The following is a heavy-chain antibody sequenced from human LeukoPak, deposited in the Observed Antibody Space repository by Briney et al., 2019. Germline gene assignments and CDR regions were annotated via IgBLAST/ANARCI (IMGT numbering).Heavy chain of an antibody. CDR3: ARVRVTYYDFWSGYRDHYYFDY. Sequence: PSETLSLTCAVYGGSFSGYYWSWIRQPPGKGLEWIGEINHSGSTNYNPSLKSRVTISVDTSKNQFSLKLSSVTAADTAVYYCARVRVTYYDFWSGYRDHYYFDYWGQGTLVTVSS. CDR2: INHSGST. J-gene: IGHJ4*02. D-gene: IGHD3-3*01. V-gene: IGHV4-34*01. CDR1: GGSFSGYY.